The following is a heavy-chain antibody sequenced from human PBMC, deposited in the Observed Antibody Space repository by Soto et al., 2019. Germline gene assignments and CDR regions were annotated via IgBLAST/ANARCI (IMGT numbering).Heavy chain of an antibody. J-gene: IGHJ6*02. CDR3: AKDSTPSVPIYYYYYYGMDV. V-gene: IGHV3-23*01. D-gene: IGHD3-3*02. Sequence: QPGGSVRLSCAASGFTFSSYAMSWVRQAPGKGLEWVSAISGSGGSTYYADSVKGRFTISRDNSKNTLYLQMNSLRAEDTAVYYCAKDSTPSVPIYYYYYYGMDVWGQGTTVTVSS. CDR1: GFTFSSYA. CDR2: ISGSGGST.